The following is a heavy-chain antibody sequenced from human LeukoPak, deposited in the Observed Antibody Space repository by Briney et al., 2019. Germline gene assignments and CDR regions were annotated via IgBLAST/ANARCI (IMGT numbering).Heavy chain of an antibody. CDR3: VSFYETY. J-gene: IGHJ4*02. CDR2: INSDGSWT. V-gene: IGHV3-74*01. Sequence: GGSLRLSCAASGFTFSSFAMSWVRQAPGKGLVWVSHINSDGSWTSYADSVKGRFTISKDNAKNTVYLQMNSLRAEDTAVYYCVSFYETYWGRGTLVTVSS. CDR1: GFTFSSFA. D-gene: IGHD2/OR15-2a*01.